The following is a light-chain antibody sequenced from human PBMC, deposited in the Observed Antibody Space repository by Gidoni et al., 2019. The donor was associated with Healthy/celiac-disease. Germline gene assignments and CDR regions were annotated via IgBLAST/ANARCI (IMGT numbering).Light chain of an antibody. CDR3: SSYTGSSTV. CDR2: DVR. V-gene: IGLV2-14*03. J-gene: IGLJ2*01. CDR1: SIDLGVYNY. Sequence: QSALTQPASASGSPAQSITSSCTGTSIDLGVYNYVSWYHQHPDNAPKLIIYDVRYRPSGISNRFSGSKSGNTASLTISGLQGEDEADYYCSSYTGSSTVFGGGTKLTVL.